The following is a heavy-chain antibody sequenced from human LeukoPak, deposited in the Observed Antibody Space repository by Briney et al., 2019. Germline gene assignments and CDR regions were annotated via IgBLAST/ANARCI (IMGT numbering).Heavy chain of an antibody. J-gene: IGHJ4*02. Sequence: GSLRLSCAASGFTFSSYAMSWVRQAPGKGLEWVSAISGSGGSTYYADSVKGRFTISRDNSKNTLYLQMNSLRAEDTAVYYCAKTRLEYYYDSSGYLALDYWGQGTLVTVSS. D-gene: IGHD3-22*01. CDR2: ISGSGGST. CDR1: GFTFSSYA. CDR3: AKTRLEYYYDSSGYLALDY. V-gene: IGHV3-23*01.